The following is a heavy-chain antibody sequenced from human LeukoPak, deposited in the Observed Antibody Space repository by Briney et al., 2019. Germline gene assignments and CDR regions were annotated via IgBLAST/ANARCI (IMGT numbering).Heavy chain of an antibody. CDR3: ARTFWSFDY. D-gene: IGHD2-8*02. J-gene: IGHJ4*02. Sequence: SETLSLTCAVYGGSFSGYYWSWIRQPRGKGLEWIGEINHSGSTNYNPSLKSRVTISVDTSKNQFSLKLSSVTAADTAVYYCARTFWSFDYWGQGTLVTVSS. CDR1: GGSFSGYY. V-gene: IGHV4-34*01. CDR2: INHSGST.